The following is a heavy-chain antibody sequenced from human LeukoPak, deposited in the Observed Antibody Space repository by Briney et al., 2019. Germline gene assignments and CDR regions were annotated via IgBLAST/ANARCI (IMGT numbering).Heavy chain of an antibody. CDR3: ARDLLYSSGWHDAFDI. CDR2: ISAYNGNT. V-gene: IGHV1-18*01. J-gene: IGHJ3*02. D-gene: IGHD6-19*01. Sequence: GASVKVSCKASGYTFTSYGISWVRQAPGQGLEWMGWISAYNGNTNYAQKLQGRVTMTTDTSTSTAYMELRSLRSDDTAVYYCARDLLYSSGWHDAFDIWGQGTMVTVSS. CDR1: GYTFTSYG.